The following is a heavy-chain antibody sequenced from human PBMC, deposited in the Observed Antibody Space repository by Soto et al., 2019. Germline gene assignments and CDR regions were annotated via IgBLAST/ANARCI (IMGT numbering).Heavy chain of an antibody. CDR2: IKSKTDGGTT. Sequence: GGSLRLSCAVSGFTFSNAWMSWVRQAPGKGLEWVGRIKSKTDGGTTDYAAPVKGRFTISRADSKNTLYLQMNSLKTEDTAVYYCTTPKECSGGSCYYYHYYGMDVWGQGTMVTVFS. CDR1: GFTFSNAW. D-gene: IGHD2-15*01. V-gene: IGHV3-15*01. J-gene: IGHJ6*02. CDR3: TTPKECSGGSCYYYHYYGMDV.